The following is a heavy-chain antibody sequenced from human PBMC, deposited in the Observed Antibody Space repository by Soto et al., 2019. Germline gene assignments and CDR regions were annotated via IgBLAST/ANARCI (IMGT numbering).Heavy chain of an antibody. V-gene: IGHV4-31*03. Sequence: TXSLTCSFSGISISMGSYFWTWMRQFPGKVLDWIAYISDTGATYYNPSLKSRGTIFADTYKKQFSLKTNSVTSAETAVYYCATGGQVYVSHPWKILGSFDYWGQGTLVTVSS. CDR2: ISDTGAT. D-gene: IGHD2-8*01. CDR3: ATGGQVYVSHPWKILGSFDY. J-gene: IGHJ4*02. CDR1: GISISMGSYF.